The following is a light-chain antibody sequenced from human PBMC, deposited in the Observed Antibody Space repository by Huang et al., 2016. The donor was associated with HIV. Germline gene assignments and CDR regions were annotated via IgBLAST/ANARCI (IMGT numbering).Light chain of an antibody. CDR3: QQSYSSPRFT. CDR2: CAS. CDR1: QNISDY. V-gene: IGKV1-39*01. Sequence: DIQMTQSPSSLSASVGDRVTMSCRASQNISDYLNWYHHKPGNAPKLLIFCASSLQSGVPSRFSGRGSVTEFTLTISSLQPEDFATYYCQQSYSSPRFTFGPGTEVDIK. J-gene: IGKJ3*01.